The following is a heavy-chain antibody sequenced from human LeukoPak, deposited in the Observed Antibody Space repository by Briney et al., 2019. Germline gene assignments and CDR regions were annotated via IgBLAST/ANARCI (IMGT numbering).Heavy chain of an antibody. CDR3: ARLGASLVWDSGSFPDY. J-gene: IGHJ4*02. Sequence: PSETLSLTCTVSGAYFSISGCYWRWFRQPPGKGLEWIASIFYDGNTYYNPSLQSRVLISADTSKTHFSLDLEFVTAADTAVYFCARLGASLVWDSGSFPDYWGQGTLVTLSS. D-gene: IGHD3-10*01. V-gene: IGHV4-39*02. CDR2: IFYDGNT. CDR1: GAYFSISGCY.